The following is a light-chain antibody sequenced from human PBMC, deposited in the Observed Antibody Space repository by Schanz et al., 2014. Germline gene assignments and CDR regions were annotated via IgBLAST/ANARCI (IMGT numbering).Light chain of an antibody. CDR3: SSYAGSHNYV. CDR1: SSNIGSNT. CDR2: GNN. Sequence: QSVLTQPPSASGTPGQRVTISCSGSSSNIGSNTVNWYQQLPGTAPKLLIYGNNQRPSGVRDRFSGSKSGTSASLAISGLQSEDEADFYCSSYAGSHNYVFGTGTKLTVL. J-gene: IGLJ1*01. V-gene: IGLV1-44*01.